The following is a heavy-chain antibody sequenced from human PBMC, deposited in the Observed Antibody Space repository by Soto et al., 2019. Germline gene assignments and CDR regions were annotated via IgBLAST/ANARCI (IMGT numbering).Heavy chain of an antibody. V-gene: IGHV1-69*06. D-gene: IGHD6-19*01. CDR1: GGTFSSYA. CDR3: ARDLWSRIAVAGYYYAMDV. J-gene: IGHJ6*02. CDR2: IIPIFGTA. Sequence: SVKVSCKASGGTFSSYAISWVRQAPGQGLEWMGGIIPIFGTANYAQKFQGRVTITADKSTSTAYMELSSLRSEDTAVYYCARDLWSRIAVAGYYYAMDVWGQGTTVTVSS.